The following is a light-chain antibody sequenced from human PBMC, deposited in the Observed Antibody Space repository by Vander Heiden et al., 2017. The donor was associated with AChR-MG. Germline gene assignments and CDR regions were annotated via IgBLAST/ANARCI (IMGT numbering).Light chain of an antibody. CDR3: QSYDSSLSGWV. Sequence: QSVLTPPPSVSGAPGPRVTISCTGSSSNIGAGYDVHWYQQLPGTAPKLLTYGNSNRPAGVPDRFSGSKSGTSASLAITGLQAEDEADYYCQSYDSSLSGWVFGGGTKLTVL. CDR1: SSNIGAGYD. J-gene: IGLJ3*02. CDR2: GNS. V-gene: IGLV1-40*01.